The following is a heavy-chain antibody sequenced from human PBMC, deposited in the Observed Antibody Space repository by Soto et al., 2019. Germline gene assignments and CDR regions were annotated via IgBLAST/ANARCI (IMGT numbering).Heavy chain of an antibody. CDR1: GGSISSYY. J-gene: IGHJ5*02. CDR2: IYYSGST. CDR3: ARQVVVRGVIITTNWFDP. V-gene: IGHV4-59*01. D-gene: IGHD3-10*01. Sequence: SETLSLTCTVSGGSISSYYWSWIRQPPGKGLEWIGYIYYSGSTNYNPSLKSRVTISVDTSKNQFSLKLSSVTAADTAVYYCARQVVVRGVIITTNWFDPWGQGTLVTVS.